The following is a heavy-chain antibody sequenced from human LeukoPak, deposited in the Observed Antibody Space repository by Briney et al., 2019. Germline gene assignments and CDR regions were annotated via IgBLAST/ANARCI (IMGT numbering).Heavy chain of an antibody. J-gene: IGHJ6*02. CDR1: GFILSSYW. CDR2: IKQDGSEK. CDR3: GRSMDV. V-gene: IGHV3-7*03. Sequence: GGSLRLSCAASGFILSSYWMHWVRQAPGKGLEWVANIKQDGSEKYYVDSVKGRFTISRDNAKNSLYLQMNSLRAEDTAVYYCGRSMDVWGQGTTVTVSS.